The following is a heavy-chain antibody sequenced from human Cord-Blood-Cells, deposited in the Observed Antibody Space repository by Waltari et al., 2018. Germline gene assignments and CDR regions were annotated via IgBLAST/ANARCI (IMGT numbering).Heavy chain of an antibody. D-gene: IGHD3-10*01. CDR2: INPNSGGT. CDR1: GYTFTGYY. J-gene: IGHJ2*01. Sequence: QVQLVQSGAEVKKPGASVKVSCTASGYTFTGYYMHWLRQAPGQGLEWMGWINPNSGGTNYAQKFQGRVTMTRDTSISTAYMELSRLRSDDTAVYYCARDTSMVRGVMDFDLWGRGTLVTVSS. V-gene: IGHV1-2*02. CDR3: ARDTSMVRGVMDFDL.